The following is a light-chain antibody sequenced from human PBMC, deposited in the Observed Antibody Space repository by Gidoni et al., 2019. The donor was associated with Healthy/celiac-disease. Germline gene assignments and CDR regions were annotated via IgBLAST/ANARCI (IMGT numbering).Light chain of an antibody. CDR3: MQALQTPYT. J-gene: IGKJ2*01. CDR2: LGS. CDR1: QSLLHSNGYDC. V-gene: IGKV2-28*01. Sequence: DIEMTQSPLSLPVTPGEPASISCRSSQSLLHSNGYDCLDWYLQKPGQSPQLLIYLGSNRASGVPDRFSGSGSGTAFALKLSRVEAEDVGVYYCMQALQTPYTFGQGTKLEIK.